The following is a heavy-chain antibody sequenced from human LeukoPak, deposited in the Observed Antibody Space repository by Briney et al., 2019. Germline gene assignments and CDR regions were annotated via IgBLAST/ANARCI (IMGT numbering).Heavy chain of an antibody. J-gene: IGHJ6*03. Sequence: GGSLRLSCAASGFTFSSYAMNWVRQAPGRVLEWVSGFSGSGGTTYYADSVKGRFTISRDNSKNTLYLQMNSLRAEDTAVYYCANGNRCTSPNCLGYYYFYMDVWGKGTTVTVSS. CDR3: ANGNRCTSPNCLGYYYFYMDV. CDR1: GFTFSSYA. D-gene: IGHD2-8*01. CDR2: FSGSGGTT. V-gene: IGHV3-23*01.